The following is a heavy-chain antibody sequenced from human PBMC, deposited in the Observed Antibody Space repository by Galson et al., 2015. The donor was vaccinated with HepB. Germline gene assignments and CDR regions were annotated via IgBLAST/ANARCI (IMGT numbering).Heavy chain of an antibody. D-gene: IGHD1-14*01. CDR3: ARWTGTGRGTRFGNGLSGMDA. CDR1: GYTYNKYG. V-gene: IGHV1-18*04. CDR2: ISTYTSVT. Sequence: SVKVSCKASGYTYNKYGIAWVRQAPGQGLEWVGWISTYTSVTELAQKFQGRVTMTTDTSTTTADMELKSLTFDDAAVYYCARWTGTGRGTRFGNGLSGMDAWGQGTTVTVSS. J-gene: IGHJ6*02.